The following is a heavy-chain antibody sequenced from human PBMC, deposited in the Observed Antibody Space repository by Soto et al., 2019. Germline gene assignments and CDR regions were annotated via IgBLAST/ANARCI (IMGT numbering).Heavy chain of an antibody. J-gene: IGHJ4*02. Sequence: GGSLRLSCAASGFTFSSYGMHWVRQAPGKGLEWVAVISYDGSNKYYADSVKGRFTISRDNSKNTLYLQMNSLRAEDTAVYYCASTYYDFWSGYPNNYWGQGTLVTVSS. CDR3: ASTYYDFWSGYPNNY. D-gene: IGHD3-3*01. CDR1: GFTFSSYG. CDR2: ISYDGSNK. V-gene: IGHV3-30*03.